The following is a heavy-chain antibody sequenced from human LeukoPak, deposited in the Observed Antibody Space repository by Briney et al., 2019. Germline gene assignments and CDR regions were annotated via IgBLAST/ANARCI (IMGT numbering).Heavy chain of an antibody. Sequence: PGGSLRLSCSASGFTFSSYAMHWVRQAPGKGLEYVSAISSNGGGTYYADSVKGRFTISRDNSKNTLYLQMSSLRAEDTAVYYCVKDRAVAGKGAKYFQHWGQGTLVTVSS. CDR2: ISSNGGGT. J-gene: IGHJ1*01. CDR3: VKDRAVAGKGAKYFQH. V-gene: IGHV3-64D*06. D-gene: IGHD6-19*01. CDR1: GFTFSSYA.